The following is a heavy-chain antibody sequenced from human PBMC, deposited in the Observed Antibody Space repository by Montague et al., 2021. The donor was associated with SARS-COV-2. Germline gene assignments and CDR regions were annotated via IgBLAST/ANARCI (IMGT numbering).Heavy chain of an antibody. Sequence: TLSLTCTVSGAPINIGNYYWNWIRQPAGKGLEWIGRIYTSGRTDYNPSLKSRPTISFNTSKNEFSLRLNSLTAADTAVYYCARDFPTGRYYFDFWGQGTLVTVSS. D-gene: IGHD3-10*01. V-gene: IGHV4-61*02. CDR3: ARDFPTGRYYFDF. CDR2: IYTSGRT. CDR1: GAPINIGNYY. J-gene: IGHJ4*02.